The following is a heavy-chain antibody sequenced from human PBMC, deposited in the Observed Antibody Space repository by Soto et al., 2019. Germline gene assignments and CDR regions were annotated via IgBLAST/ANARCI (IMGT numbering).Heavy chain of an antibody. CDR2: SKNKAYGGTT. CDR1: GFSLSDAW. J-gene: IGHJ4*02. CDR3: TADPHYKSGGLGF. Sequence: EVHLEESGGDLVKPGGSLRVSCAASGFSLSDAWMNWVRQVPGKGPEWVGRSKNKAYGGTTDYAPPAKGRFTISRDDSENTLYLQMNSLKAEDTATYYCTADPHYKSGGLGFWGRGTLVTVSS. V-gene: IGHV3-15*07. D-gene: IGHD2-15*01.